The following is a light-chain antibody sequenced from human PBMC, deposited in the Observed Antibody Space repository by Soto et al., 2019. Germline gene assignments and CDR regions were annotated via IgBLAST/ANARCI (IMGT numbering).Light chain of an antibody. Sequence: EIVLTQSPGTLSLSPGERATLSCRASQSVSSSYLAWYQQKPGQAPRLLIYGASSRATGIPDRFSGSGSGTDFILTISRLEPEDFAVYYCLQYGSSPPITFGQGTRLEIK. CDR3: LQYGSSPPIT. J-gene: IGKJ5*01. V-gene: IGKV3-20*01. CDR1: QSVSSSY. CDR2: GAS.